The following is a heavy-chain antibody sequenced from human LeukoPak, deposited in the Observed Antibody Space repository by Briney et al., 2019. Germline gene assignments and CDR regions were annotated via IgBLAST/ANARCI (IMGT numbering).Heavy chain of an antibody. D-gene: IGHD1-26*01. Sequence: SETLSLTCTVFGDSVSSSNYYWAWFRQPPGKGLDWIGSLYYDGRTYYNPSLESRLTVSVDTSNNQFSLKVTSVTATDTTVYYCARRRGTWDVYWFDPWGQGTLVTVSS. V-gene: IGHV4-39*01. CDR2: LYYDGRT. J-gene: IGHJ5*02. CDR1: GDSVSSSNYY. CDR3: ARRRGTWDVYWFDP.